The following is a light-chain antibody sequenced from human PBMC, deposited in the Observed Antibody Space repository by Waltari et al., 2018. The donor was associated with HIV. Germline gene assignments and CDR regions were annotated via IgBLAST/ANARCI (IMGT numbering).Light chain of an antibody. J-gene: IGKJ1*01. V-gene: IGKV1-39*01. CDR1: QSISSY. Sequence: DIQMTQSPSSLSASVGDRVTITCRASQSISSYLNWYQQKPGKAPKLLIYAASSLQSGVPSRFSGSRSGTDFTLTISSLQPEDFATYYWQQSYSTLWTFGQGTKVEIK. CDR2: AAS. CDR3: QQSYSTLWT.